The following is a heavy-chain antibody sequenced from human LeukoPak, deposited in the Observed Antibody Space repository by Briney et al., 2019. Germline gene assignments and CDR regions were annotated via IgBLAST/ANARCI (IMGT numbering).Heavy chain of an antibody. D-gene: IGHD1-26*01. V-gene: IGHV3-7*01. J-gene: IGHJ4*02. CDR3: TRGAPQRELLPGY. CDR1: GFTFSDYW. Sequence: GGSLRLSCAASGFTFSDYWMIWVRHPPGKRLEWVANIKQDGSEKYYVDSVKGRFTISRDNAKNSLYLQMNRLRVEGTAVYYCTRGAPQRELLPGYWGQGTLVTVSS. CDR2: IKQDGSEK.